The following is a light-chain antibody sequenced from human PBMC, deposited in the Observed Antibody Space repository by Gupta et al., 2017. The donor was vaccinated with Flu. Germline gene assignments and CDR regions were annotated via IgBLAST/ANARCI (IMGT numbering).Light chain of an antibody. CDR3: DAGDDSRSAYV. J-gene: IGLJ1*01. CDR2: RDS. V-gene: IGLV1-47*01. CDR1: SSNIGRDY. Sequence: SVLTQPPSASGTTEPRVTISCSGTSSNIGRDYVYWYQQLPGVAPKPLIYRDSQRPSGVPDRFSGSRSGASASLAIIGLRAEDVADYFCDAGDDSRSAYVFGAGTKLTVL.